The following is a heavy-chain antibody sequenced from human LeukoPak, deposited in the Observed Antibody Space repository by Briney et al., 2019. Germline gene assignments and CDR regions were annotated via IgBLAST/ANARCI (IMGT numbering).Heavy chain of an antibody. J-gene: IGHJ3*02. CDR3: ARASSKQLAGYLPDGFDI. CDR2: ISSSGTYV. Sequence: GGSLRLSCADSGFTFSSYSMNWVRQAPGKGVEWVSSISSSGTYVYYADSVRGRFTISRDNAKNSLSLQMNSLRADDAAVYYCARASSKQLAGYLPDGFDIWGQGAMVTVSS. V-gene: IGHV3-21*01. D-gene: IGHD3-9*01. CDR1: GFTFSSYS.